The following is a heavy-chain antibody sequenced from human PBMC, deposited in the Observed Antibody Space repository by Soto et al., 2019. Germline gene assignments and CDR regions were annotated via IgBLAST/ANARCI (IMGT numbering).Heavy chain of an antibody. D-gene: IGHD2-2*01. J-gene: IGHJ5*01. CDR1: GFTFSSYG. CDR2: ISGSGVST. V-gene: IGHV3-23*01. Sequence: HPGGSLRLSCAASGFTFSSYGMSWVRQAPGKGLEWVAAISGSGVSTYYADSVRGRSTISRDNSKKTVDLQMNSLRAEDTAVYYCAKFYCISTMCQAPAANSTVGFQTWGQGTLVTVS. CDR3: AKFYCISTMCQAPAANSTVGFQT.